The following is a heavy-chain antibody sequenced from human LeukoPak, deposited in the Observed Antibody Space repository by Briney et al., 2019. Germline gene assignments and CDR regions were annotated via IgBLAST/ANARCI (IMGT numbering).Heavy chain of an antibody. V-gene: IGHV3-21*04. CDR1: GFTFTNYN. Sequence: GGSLRLSCAASGFTFTNYNMDWVRQAPGKGLEWVSSITSSGRYIDYADSVKGRFTISRDNAKNSLYLQMNSLRAEDTAIYYCVRSGGYWGQGTLVTVSS. J-gene: IGHJ4*02. D-gene: IGHD1-26*01. CDR3: VRSGGY. CDR2: ITSSGRYI.